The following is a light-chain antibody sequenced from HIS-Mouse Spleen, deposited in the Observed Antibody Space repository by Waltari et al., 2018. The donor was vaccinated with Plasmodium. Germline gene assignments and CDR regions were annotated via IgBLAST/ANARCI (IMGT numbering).Light chain of an antibody. Sequence: QSALTQPRSVSGSPGQSVTISCTGTSSDVGGYHYVSWYQQHPGKAPKLMIYDVSKRASGVPCRFSGSKSGNTASLTISGLQAEDEADYSCCSYAGSYPYVFGTGTKVTVL. CDR2: DVS. V-gene: IGLV2-11*01. J-gene: IGLJ1*01. CDR1: SSDVGGYHY. CDR3: CSYAGSYPYV.